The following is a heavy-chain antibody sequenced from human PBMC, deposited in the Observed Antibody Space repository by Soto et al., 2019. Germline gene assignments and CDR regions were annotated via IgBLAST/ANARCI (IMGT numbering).Heavy chain of an antibody. D-gene: IGHD3-10*01. Sequence: GGSLRLSCAASGFTFSSYAMSWVRQAPGKGLEWVSAIGGSGGNTYYADSVKGRFTISRDNSKNTLYLQMNSLRAEDTAVYYCARVPYGSEQPLGQGTLVTVSS. CDR2: IGGSGGNT. J-gene: IGHJ5*02. CDR3: ARVPYGSEQP. V-gene: IGHV3-23*01. CDR1: GFTFSSYA.